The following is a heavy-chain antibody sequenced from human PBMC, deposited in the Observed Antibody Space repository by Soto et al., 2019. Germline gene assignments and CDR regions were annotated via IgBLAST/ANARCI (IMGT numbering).Heavy chain of an antibody. Sequence: QVQLQESGPRLVKPSETLSLTCTVSGVSVSGGSYYWSWIRQPPGKALEWIGYIYYTGSTNYNPSLKSRVTISVDTSNNQFSLKLTSVTAADTAVYYCARGGYDTSGQTFIGWGPDCWGQGTLVTVSS. J-gene: IGHJ4*02. CDR1: GVSVSGGSYY. CDR2: IYYTGST. V-gene: IGHV4-61*01. CDR3: ARGGYDTSGQTFIGWGPDC. D-gene: IGHD3-22*01.